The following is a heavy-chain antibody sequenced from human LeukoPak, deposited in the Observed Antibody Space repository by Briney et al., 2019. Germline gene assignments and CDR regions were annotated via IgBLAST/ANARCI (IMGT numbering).Heavy chain of an antibody. CDR2: IYYSGST. J-gene: IGHJ4*02. Sequence: SETLSLTCTVSGGSISGYYWSWIRQPPGKGLEWIGYIYYSGSTSYNPSLKSRVTISVDTSKNQFSLKLSSVTAADTALYYCARGVVAAPQTFDYWGQGTLVTVSS. CDR1: GGSISGYY. D-gene: IGHD2-15*01. V-gene: IGHV4-59*01. CDR3: ARGVVAAPQTFDY.